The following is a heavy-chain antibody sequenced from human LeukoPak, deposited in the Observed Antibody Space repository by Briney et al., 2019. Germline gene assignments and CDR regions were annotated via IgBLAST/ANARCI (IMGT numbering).Heavy chain of an antibody. Sequence: GGSLRLSCTVSGFTLSSYEMSWIRQAPGKGLEWVSSIDYDGGSGHYADSVKGRFTISRDNSNNTLFLHLNSLRGEDTAVYYCAKVGFEDGYNWDYFDYWGQGTLVTVSS. CDR1: GFTLSSYE. J-gene: IGHJ4*02. D-gene: IGHD5-24*01. CDR2: IDYDGGSG. CDR3: AKVGFEDGYNWDYFDY. V-gene: IGHV3-23*01.